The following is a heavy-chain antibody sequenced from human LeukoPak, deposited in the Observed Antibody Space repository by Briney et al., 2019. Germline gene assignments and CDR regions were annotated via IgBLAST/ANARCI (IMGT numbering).Heavy chain of an antibody. J-gene: IGHJ1*01. Sequence: ASVKVSCKASGYTFTSYGISWVRQAPGQGLEWMGWISAYNGNTNYAQKLQGRVTMTTDTSTSTAYMELKSLRSDDTAVYYCASDHPVYCGGDCYYESAKLQHWGQGTLVTVSS. CDR3: ASDHPVYCGGDCYYESAKLQH. CDR2: ISAYNGNT. V-gene: IGHV1-18*01. CDR1: GYTFTSYG. D-gene: IGHD2-21*02.